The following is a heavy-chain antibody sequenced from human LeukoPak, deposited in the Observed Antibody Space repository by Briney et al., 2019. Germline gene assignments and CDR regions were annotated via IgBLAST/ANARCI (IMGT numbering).Heavy chain of an antibody. D-gene: IGHD3-16*01. CDR3: ARVKGRKMLILDY. CDR2: ISSSGSTI. V-gene: IGHV3-48*03. J-gene: IGHJ4*02. CDR1: GFTFSSYE. Sequence: GGSLRLSCAASGFTFSSYEMNWVRQAPGKWLEWVSYISSSGSTIYYADSVKGRFTISRDNAKNSLYLQMNSLRAEDTAVYYCARVKGRKMLILDYWGQGTLVTVSS.